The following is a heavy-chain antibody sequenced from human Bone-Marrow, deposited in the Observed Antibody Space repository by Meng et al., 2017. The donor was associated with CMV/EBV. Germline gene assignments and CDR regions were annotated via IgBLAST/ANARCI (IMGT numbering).Heavy chain of an antibody. Sequence: GESLKISCAASGFTFSNYSMNWVRQAPGKGLEWVSVIYSGGSTYYADSVKGRFTISRDNSKNTLYLQMNSLRAEDTAVYYCASPYCSSTSCYTDYYYGMDFWGQGTTVTVSS. CDR1: GFTFSNYS. D-gene: IGHD2-2*02. J-gene: IGHJ6*02. CDR3: ASPYCSSTSCYTDYYYGMDF. CDR2: IYSGGST. V-gene: IGHV3-53*01.